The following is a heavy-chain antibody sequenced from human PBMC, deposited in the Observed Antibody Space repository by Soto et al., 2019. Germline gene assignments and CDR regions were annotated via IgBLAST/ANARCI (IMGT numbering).Heavy chain of an antibody. CDR2: INSDGSST. V-gene: IGHV3-74*01. CDR1: GFTFSSYW. J-gene: IGHJ3*02. CDR3: ARDKDRDGYNWDAFDI. D-gene: IGHD5-12*01. Sequence: GGSLRLSCASSGFTFSSYWMHLVRQAPGKGLVWVSRINSDGSSTSYADSVKGRFTISRDNAKNTLYLQMNSLRAEDTAVYYCARDKDRDGYNWDAFDIWGQGTMVTVSS.